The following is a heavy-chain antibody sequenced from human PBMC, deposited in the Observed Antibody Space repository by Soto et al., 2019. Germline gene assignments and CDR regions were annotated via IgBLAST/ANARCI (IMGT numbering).Heavy chain of an antibody. Sequence: EVQWVESGGGLVQPGGSLRLSCAASGFTCNNYWMFGARQAPGKGLEWLANINKDGSAKQYVDSVRGRFTISRDNAKNSLSLQMNSLRGEDTATYYCAAASRVLEDDWGQGIQVAVSS. CDR1: GFTCNNYW. CDR3: AAASRVLEDD. V-gene: IGHV3-7*01. J-gene: IGHJ4*02. CDR2: INKDGSAK. D-gene: IGHD6-13*01.